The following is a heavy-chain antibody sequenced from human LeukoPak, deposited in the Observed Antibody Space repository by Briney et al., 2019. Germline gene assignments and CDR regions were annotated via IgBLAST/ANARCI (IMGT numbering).Heavy chain of an antibody. J-gene: IGHJ4*02. CDR3: TRVGYIDEGIDY. V-gene: IGHV3-7*04. D-gene: IGHD5-24*01. CDR2: IKQDGSKK. CDR1: GFPFSSYW. Sequence: EGSLRLSCVASGFPFSSYWMTWVRQAPGKGLEWVANIKQDGSKKSYVDSVKGRFTISRDNAKNSLYLQMNSLRAEDTAIYYCTRVGYIDEGIDYWGQGTLVTVSS.